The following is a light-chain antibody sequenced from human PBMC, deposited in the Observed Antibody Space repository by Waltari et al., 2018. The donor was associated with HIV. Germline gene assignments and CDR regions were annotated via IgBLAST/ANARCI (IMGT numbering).Light chain of an antibody. CDR3: QQYKKWPET. Sequence: EVVLTQSPSTLSVSLGEGASLSCRASQTVNNNLAWYQQRPGQAPRLLIYDASRRATAIPDRFSGSGSGTEFNLTISSQQSEDLALYVCQQYKKWPETFGLGTKVEIK. CDR1: QTVNNN. J-gene: IGKJ1*01. V-gene: IGKV3D-15*01. CDR2: DAS.